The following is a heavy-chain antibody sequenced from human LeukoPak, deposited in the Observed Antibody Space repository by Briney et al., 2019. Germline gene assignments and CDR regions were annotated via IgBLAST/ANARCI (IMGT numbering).Heavy chain of an antibody. CDR3: ARDWVYKIDY. V-gene: IGHV3-21*01. J-gene: IGHJ4*02. CDR2: ISSSSSYI. D-gene: IGHD5-24*01. CDR1: GFTFSSYS. Sequence: PGGSLRHSCAASGFTFSSYSMNWVRQAPGKGLEWVSSISSSSSYIYYADSVKGRFTISRDNAKNSLYLQMNSLRVEDTAVYYCARDWVYKIDYWGRGTLVTVSS.